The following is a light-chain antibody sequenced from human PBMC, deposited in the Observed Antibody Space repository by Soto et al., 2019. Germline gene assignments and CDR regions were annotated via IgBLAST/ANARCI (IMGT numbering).Light chain of an antibody. J-gene: IGKJ4*01. V-gene: IGKV4-1*01. CDR2: WAS. Sequence: DIVMTQSPDSLAVSLGERATINCKSSQSVLYSSNNKNYLAWYQQTPGQPPKLLIYWASTREFGVPDRFSGSGSGTDFTLTISSLQAEDVAVYYCQQYYSTPFSFGGGTKVEIK. CDR1: QSVLYSSNNKNY. CDR3: QQYYSTPFS.